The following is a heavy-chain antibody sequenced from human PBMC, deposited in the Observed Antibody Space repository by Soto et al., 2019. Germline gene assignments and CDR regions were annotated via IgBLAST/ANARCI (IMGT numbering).Heavy chain of an antibody. V-gene: IGHV1-18*01. CDR3: ARGTGGNWAAFDV. CDR1: GYTFSNYA. D-gene: IGHD2-15*01. J-gene: IGHJ3*01. CDR2: ISAYNDNT. Sequence: QVQLVQSGAEVKKPGASVKVSCKASGYTFSNYAITWVRQAPGQGLEWMGWISAYNDNTNYAQNLQGRVTMTTDTSTSTAYMELSSLRSDDTAVYYCARGTGGNWAAFDVWGQGTMVTVSS.